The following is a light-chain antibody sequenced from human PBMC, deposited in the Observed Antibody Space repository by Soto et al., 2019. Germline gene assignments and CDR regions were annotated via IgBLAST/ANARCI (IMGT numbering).Light chain of an antibody. J-gene: IGLJ3*02. CDR3: QSYDSSNWV. CDR2: EDN. Sequence: NFMLTQPHSVSESPGKTVTISCTRSSGSIASNYVQWYHQRPGSAPTIVMYEDNQRPSGVPDRFSVSIDRSSNSASLTISGLKTEDEGDFYCQSYDSSNWVFGGGTKLTVL. V-gene: IGLV6-57*04. CDR1: SGSIASNY.